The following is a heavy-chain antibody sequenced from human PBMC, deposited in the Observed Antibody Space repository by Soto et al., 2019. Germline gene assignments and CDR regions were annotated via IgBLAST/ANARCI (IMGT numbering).Heavy chain of an antibody. V-gene: IGHV3-7*03. J-gene: IGHJ4*02. Sequence: EVQLVESGGGLVQSGGSLRLSCAGSGFTFSGYWMTWVRQPPGKGLEWVASVNQDGTQKFYVDSVKGRFTISRDNAKNSLFLQMISLRAEDTAVYYCARWESSDWYLGIWGQGTLVTVSS. CDR3: ARWESSDWYLGI. CDR2: VNQDGTQK. CDR1: GFTFSGYW. D-gene: IGHD6-19*01.